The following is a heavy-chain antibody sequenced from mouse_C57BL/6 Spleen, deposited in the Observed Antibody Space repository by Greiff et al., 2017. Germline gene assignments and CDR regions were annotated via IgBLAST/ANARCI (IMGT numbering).Heavy chain of an antibody. CDR2: IDPENGDT. V-gene: IGHV14-4*01. J-gene: IGHJ3*01. D-gene: IGHD1-1*01. CDR1: GFNIKDDY. CDR3: TTPYDYGSSYTWCAY. Sequence: EVKLQESGAELVRPGASVKLSCTASGFNIKDDYMHWVKQRPEQGLEWIGWIDPENGDTEYASKFQGKATITADTSSNTAYLQLSSLTSEDTAVYYCTTPYDYGSSYTWCAYWGQGTLVTVSA.